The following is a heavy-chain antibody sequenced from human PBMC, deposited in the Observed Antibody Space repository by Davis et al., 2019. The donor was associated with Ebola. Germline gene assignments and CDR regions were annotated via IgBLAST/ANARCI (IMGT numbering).Heavy chain of an antibody. D-gene: IGHD5-18*01. CDR1: GYTFTNYY. CDR3: ARGYGSWYFDL. CDR2: FDPKYGEP. V-gene: IGHV1-2*02. Sequence: ASVKVSCKASGYTFTNYYMHWVRQAPGKGLEWMGSFDPKYGEPIYAQKFQGRVTMSRSTSISTAYMELSSLRSDDTAVYYCARGYGSWYFDLWGRGTLVTVSS. J-gene: IGHJ2*01.